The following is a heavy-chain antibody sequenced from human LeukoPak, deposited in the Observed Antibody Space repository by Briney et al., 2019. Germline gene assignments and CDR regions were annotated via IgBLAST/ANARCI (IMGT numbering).Heavy chain of an antibody. CDR3: TLGSY. V-gene: IGHV7-4-1*02. CDR2: INTNTGNP. D-gene: IGHD3-10*01. Sequence: ASVKVFCKPSGYTFNKYAINWVRQAPGQGLEWMGWINTNTGNPSYARDFTGRFVFSLDTSVNSAFLQINNLKAEDTAFYYCTLGSYWGQGTLVTVSS. CDR1: GYTFNKYA. J-gene: IGHJ4*02.